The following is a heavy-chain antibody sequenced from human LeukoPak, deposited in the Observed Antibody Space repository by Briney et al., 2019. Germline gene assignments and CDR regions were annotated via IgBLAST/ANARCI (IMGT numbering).Heavy chain of an antibody. D-gene: IGHD4-17*01. J-gene: IGHJ4*02. CDR3: ARGATVPTKLVDY. Sequence: GGSLRLSCAASGFTFSSYSMNWVRQAPGKGLEWVSSISSSSSYIYYADSVKGRFTISRDNAKNSLYLQMNSLRAEDTAVYYCARGATVPTKLVDYWGQGTLVTVSS. V-gene: IGHV3-21*01. CDR1: GFTFSSYS. CDR2: ISSSSSYI.